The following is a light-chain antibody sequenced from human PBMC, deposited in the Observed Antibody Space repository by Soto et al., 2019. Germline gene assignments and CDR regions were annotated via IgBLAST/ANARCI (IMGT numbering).Light chain of an antibody. CDR1: QSVSSN. V-gene: IGKV3-15*01. CDR2: GAS. Sequence: EIVMTQSPATLSVSPGEGATLSCRASQSVSSNLAWYQQKPGQAPRLLISGASARVTGIPARFSGSGSGTDFTLTVSSLQSEDFAIYYCQQYHNWPITFGGGTTVEIK. CDR3: QQYHNWPIT. J-gene: IGKJ4*01.